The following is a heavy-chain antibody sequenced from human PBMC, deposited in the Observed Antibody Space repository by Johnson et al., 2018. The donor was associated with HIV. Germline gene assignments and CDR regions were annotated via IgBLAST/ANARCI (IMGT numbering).Heavy chain of an antibody. Sequence: QVQLVESGGGVVQPGRSLRLSCAASGFTFSSYAMHWVRQAPGKGLEWVAVISSDGSTTYYGDSLEGRVTISRDNSKNTLYLQMNSLRAEDTAVYYCATRIGGHSYGWGAVDIWGQGTVVTVSS. CDR1: GFTFSSYA. CDR2: ISSDGSTT. D-gene: IGHD5-18*01. V-gene: IGHV3-30*04. J-gene: IGHJ3*02. CDR3: ATRIGGHSYGWGAVDI.